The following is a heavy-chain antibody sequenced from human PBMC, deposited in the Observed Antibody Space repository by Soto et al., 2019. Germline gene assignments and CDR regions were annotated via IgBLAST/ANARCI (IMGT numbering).Heavy chain of an antibody. V-gene: IGHV3-21*01. CDR2: ISSSSSYI. J-gene: IGHJ3*02. Sequence: EVQLVESGGGLVKPGGSLRLSCAASAFTFSSYSMNWVRQAPGKGLEWVSSISSSSSYIYYADSVKGRFTISRDNAKNSLYLQMNSLRAEDTAVYYCARDRRGWLEMHAFDIWGQGTTVTVSS. CDR3: ARDRRGWLEMHAFDI. CDR1: AFTFSSYS. D-gene: IGHD6-19*01.